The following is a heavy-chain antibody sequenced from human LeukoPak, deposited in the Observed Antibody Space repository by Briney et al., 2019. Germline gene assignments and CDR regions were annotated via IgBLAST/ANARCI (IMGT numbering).Heavy chain of an antibody. CDR3: ARFGSNWGFRYFGL. D-gene: IGHD7-27*01. Sequence: ASVKVSCKASGYTFTGYYMHWVRQAPGQGLEWMGWINPNSGGTNYAQKFQGRVTMTRDTSISTAYMELSRLRSDDTAVCYCARFGSNWGFRYFGLWGRGTLVTVSS. CDR2: INPNSGGT. CDR1: GYTFTGYY. J-gene: IGHJ2*01. V-gene: IGHV1-2*02.